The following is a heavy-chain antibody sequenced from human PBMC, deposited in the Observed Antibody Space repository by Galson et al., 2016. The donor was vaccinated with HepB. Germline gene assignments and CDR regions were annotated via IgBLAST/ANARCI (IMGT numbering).Heavy chain of an antibody. CDR3: AKEHSGYFDY. D-gene: IGHD6-19*01. Sequence: SLRLSCAASGFTFRSYGMHWVRQAPGKGLEWVSAISASGGSTYYADSVKGRFTISRDKSTNTLYLQMNSLRAEDTAVYYCAKEHSGYFDYWGQGTLVTVSS. CDR2: ISASGGST. J-gene: IGHJ4*02. V-gene: IGHV3-23*01. CDR1: GFTFRSYG.